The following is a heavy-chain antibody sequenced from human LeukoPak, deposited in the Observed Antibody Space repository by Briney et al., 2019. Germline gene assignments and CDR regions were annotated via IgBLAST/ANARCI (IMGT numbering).Heavy chain of an antibody. CDR3: ARDLPSTIIYDY. CDR1: GGSISSSSYY. J-gene: IGHJ4*02. Sequence: SETLSLTCTVSGGSISSSSYYWGWIRQPPGKGLEWIGSIYHSGSTYYNPSLKSRVTISVDTSKNQFSLKLSSVTAADTAVYYCARDLPSTIIYDYWGQGTLVTVSS. D-gene: IGHD3-10*01. V-gene: IGHV4-39*07. CDR2: IYHSGST.